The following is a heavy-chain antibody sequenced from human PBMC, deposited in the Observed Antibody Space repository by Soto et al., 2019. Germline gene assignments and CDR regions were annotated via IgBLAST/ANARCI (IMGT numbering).Heavy chain of an antibody. J-gene: IGHJ4*02. CDR3: ARVGRRNWFEKATHGSTNFDY. D-gene: IGHD1-20*01. V-gene: IGHV1-8*01. CDR2: MNPNSGNT. Sequence: QVQLVQSGAEVKKPGASVKVSCKASGYTFTSYDINWVRQATGQGLEWMGWMNPNSGNTGYAQKFQGRVTMTRNTSISTAYMELSSLRSEDTAVYYCARVGRRNWFEKATHGSTNFDYWGQGTLVTVSS. CDR1: GYTFTSYD.